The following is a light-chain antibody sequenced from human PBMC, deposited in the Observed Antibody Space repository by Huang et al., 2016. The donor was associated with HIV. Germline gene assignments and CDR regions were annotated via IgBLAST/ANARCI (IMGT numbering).Light chain of an antibody. Sequence: EVVLTQSPATLSVSPGERATLSCRASQSVSTKLAWYQHKPGQPPMLLIYCASTRATGIPARFSGSGSWTEFTLTISSLQSEDFAVYYCQHYNNWPPFTFGPGTKVDIK. CDR1: QSVSTK. J-gene: IGKJ3*01. CDR2: CAS. CDR3: QHYNNWPPFT. V-gene: IGKV3-15*01.